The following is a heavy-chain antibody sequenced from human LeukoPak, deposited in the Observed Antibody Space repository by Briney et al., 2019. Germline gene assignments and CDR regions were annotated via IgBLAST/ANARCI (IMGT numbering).Heavy chain of an antibody. CDR2: ILYVVVNK. D-gene: IGHD4-17*01. CDR3: AKDRGYGDYEFDY. J-gene: IGHJ4*02. V-gene: IGHV3-30*02. CDR1: VFTLCSSS. Sequence: GSLRLSCAAPVFTLCSSSVRCVRHALGGGRGRGAFILYVVVNKYYTHTVKSRFTISRDNSKNTLYLQMKSLRAEDTAVYYCAKDRGYGDYEFDYWGQGTLVTVSS.